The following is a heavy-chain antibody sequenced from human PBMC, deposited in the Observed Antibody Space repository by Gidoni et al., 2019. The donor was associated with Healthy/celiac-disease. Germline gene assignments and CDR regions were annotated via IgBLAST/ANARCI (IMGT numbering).Heavy chain of an antibody. CDR2: IYYSGST. V-gene: IGHV4-39*07. D-gene: IGHD5-18*01. CDR3: ASFYLDTAMVPMYYFDY. CDR1: GGSISSSSYY. J-gene: IGHJ4*02. Sequence: QLQLQESGPGLVKPSETLSLTCTVSGGSISSSSYYWGWIRQPPGKGLEWIGSIYYSGSTYYNPSLKSRVTISVDTSKNQFSLKLSSVTAADTAVYYCASFYLDTAMVPMYYFDYWGQGTLVTVSS.